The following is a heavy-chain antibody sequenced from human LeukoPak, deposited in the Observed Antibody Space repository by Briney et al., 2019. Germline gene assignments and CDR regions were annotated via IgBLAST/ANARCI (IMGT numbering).Heavy chain of an antibody. V-gene: IGHV3-30*02. CDR3: AKGYSGSYYGGIAYYFDY. CDR1: GFTFSDFG. Sequence: GGSLRLSCAASGFTFSDFGMHWVRQAPGKELEWVAFIRYDGSIKNYADSVKGRFTMSRDSSKNTLYLQMNSLRAEDTAGYYCAKGYSGSYYGGIAYYFDYSGQGTLVTASS. D-gene: IGHD1-26*01. CDR2: IRYDGSIK. J-gene: IGHJ4*02.